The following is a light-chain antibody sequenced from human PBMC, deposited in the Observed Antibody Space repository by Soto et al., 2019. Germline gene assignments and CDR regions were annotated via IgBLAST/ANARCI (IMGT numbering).Light chain of an antibody. V-gene: IGKV3-20*01. J-gene: IGKJ3*01. CDR3: QQYGDSLFT. CDR1: QSVSSNF. CDR2: GAS. Sequence: EIVLTQSPGTLSLSPGERATLSCRASQSVSSNFLAWYQHNPGQAPRLLIYGASSRATGIPDRFSGSGSGTDFTLTISRLEPEDFAVFYCQQYGDSLFTFGPGTKADIK.